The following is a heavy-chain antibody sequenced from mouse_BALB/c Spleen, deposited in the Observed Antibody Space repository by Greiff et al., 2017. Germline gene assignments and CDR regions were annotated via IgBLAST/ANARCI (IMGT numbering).Heavy chain of an antibody. CDR1: GYTFTSYW. Sequence: VQLQQPGAELVKPGAPVKLSCKASGYTFTSYWMNWVKQRPGRGLEWIGRIDPSDSETHYNQKFKDKATLTVDKSSSTAYIQLSSLTSEDSAVYYCARSGLRRAMDYWGQGTSVTVSS. CDR2: IDPSDSET. CDR3: ARSGLRRAMDY. D-gene: IGHD2-4*01. J-gene: IGHJ4*01. V-gene: IGHV1-69*02.